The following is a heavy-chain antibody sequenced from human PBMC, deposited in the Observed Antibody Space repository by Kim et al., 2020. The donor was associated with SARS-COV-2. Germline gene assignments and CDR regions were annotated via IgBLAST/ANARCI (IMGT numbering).Heavy chain of an antibody. D-gene: IGHD3-10*01. J-gene: IGHJ6*02. Sequence: GGSLRLSCAASGFTFSNYGIHWVRQAPGKGLEWVAGISYDGGNQYYADSVKGRFTISRDNSKNTLSLQMNSLRAEDTALYYCAKDCYVSRTYYIRSYNHDMDVWGQGTTVTVSS. CDR3: AKDCYVSRTYYIRSYNHDMDV. CDR1: GFTFSNYG. CDR2: ISYDGGNQ. V-gene: IGHV3-30*18.